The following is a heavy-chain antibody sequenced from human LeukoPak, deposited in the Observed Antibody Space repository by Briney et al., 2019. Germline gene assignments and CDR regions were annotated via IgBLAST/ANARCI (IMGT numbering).Heavy chain of an antibody. CDR3: ARDSGSAYYFGSRTYYYDSFDF. Sequence: PGGSLRLSCTVSGFTFSSYWMTWVRQAPGKGLEGVANIRQDESEKYYADSVKGRFTISRDNAKNSLYLQMNSLRADDTAVYFCARDSGSAYYFGSRTYYYDSFDFWGQGTKVTVSS. J-gene: IGHJ3*01. V-gene: IGHV3-7*01. CDR2: IRQDESEK. CDR1: GFTFSSYW. D-gene: IGHD3-10*01.